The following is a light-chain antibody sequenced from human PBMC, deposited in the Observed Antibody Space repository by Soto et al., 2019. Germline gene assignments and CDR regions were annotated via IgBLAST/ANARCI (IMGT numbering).Light chain of an antibody. CDR3: SSFRSTTTL. CDR1: SSDICGYNY. V-gene: IGLV2-14*01. Sequence: QSALTQPASVSGSPGQSITISCTGTSSDICGYNYVSWYQQHPGKAPKLIIYEVSNRPSGVSNRFSGSKSGNTASLTISGLQAEDEADYYCSSFRSTTTLFGGGTKLTVL. CDR2: EVS. J-gene: IGLJ2*01.